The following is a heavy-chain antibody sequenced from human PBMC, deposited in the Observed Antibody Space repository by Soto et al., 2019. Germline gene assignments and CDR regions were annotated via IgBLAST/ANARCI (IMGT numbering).Heavy chain of an antibody. CDR2: IIPIFGTA. V-gene: IGHV1-69*01. J-gene: IGHJ4*02. CDR3: ARQFDYDSSGYYYAY. CDR1: GGTFSRNT. D-gene: IGHD3-22*01. Sequence: QVQLVQSGAEVKKPGSSVKVSCKASGGTFSRNTISWVRQAPGQGLEWMGGIIPIFGTANYAQKFQGRVTITADESTSTAYMDLSRLRSEDTAVYYCARQFDYDSSGYYYAYWGQGTLVTVPS.